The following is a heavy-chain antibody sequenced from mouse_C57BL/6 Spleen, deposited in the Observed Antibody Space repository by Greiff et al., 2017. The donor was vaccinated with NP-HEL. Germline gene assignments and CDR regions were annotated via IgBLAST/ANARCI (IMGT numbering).Heavy chain of an antibody. Sequence: VQLQESGAELARPGASVKLSCKASGYTFTSYGISWVKQRTGQGLEWIGEIYPRSGNTYYNEKFKGKATLTADKSSSTAYMELRSLTSEDSAVYFCARLDGYDPLNAMDYWGQGTSVTVSS. CDR1: GYTFTSYG. D-gene: IGHD2-2*01. CDR2: IYPRSGNT. V-gene: IGHV1-81*01. CDR3: ARLDGYDPLNAMDY. J-gene: IGHJ4*01.